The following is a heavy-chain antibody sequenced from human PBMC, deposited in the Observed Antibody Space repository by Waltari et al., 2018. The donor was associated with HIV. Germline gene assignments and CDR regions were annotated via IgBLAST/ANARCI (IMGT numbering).Heavy chain of an antibody. CDR1: GFTFGDFA. CDR2: IRTKTYGGTT. J-gene: IGHJ4*02. CDR3: SRQHDSSGYYTRGLFYFDY. Sequence: EVQLVESGGTLVQPGRSLRLSCSTSGFTFGDFAIIWFRQAPGKGLEWGGLIRTKTYGGTTEYAASVKGRFSISRDDSKSIAYLQMNSLKTEDTAVYFCSRQHDSSGYYTRGLFYFDYWGQGNLVTVSS. D-gene: IGHD3-22*01. V-gene: IGHV3-49*03.